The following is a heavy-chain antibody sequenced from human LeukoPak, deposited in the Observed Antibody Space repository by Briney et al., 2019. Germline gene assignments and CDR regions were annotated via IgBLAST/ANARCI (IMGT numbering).Heavy chain of an antibody. CDR3: ARLSDSSDDPRDDYYPYGMDV. CDR2: FDPREAYN. J-gene: IGHJ6*02. D-gene: IGHD3-22*01. CDR1: GSPSPNNW. Sequence: GEPLRISCKASGSPSPNNWITWVRQLPGKGPKWLGRFDPREAYNTYNPSFKGHATIPADKPIRPAYLQWSSLKPSNTPMYDCARLSDSSDDPRDDYYPYGMDVWGQGTTVTVSS. V-gene: IGHV5-10-1*01.